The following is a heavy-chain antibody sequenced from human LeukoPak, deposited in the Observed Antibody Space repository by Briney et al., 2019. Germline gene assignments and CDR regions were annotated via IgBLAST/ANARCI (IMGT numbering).Heavy chain of an antibody. J-gene: IGHJ4*02. CDR2: ISGSGST. Sequence: PSETLSLTCTVSGDSISSYYWSWIRQPAGKGQEWIARISGSGSTNYNPSLKSRVTLSVDTSKNQFSLKLSSVTAADTAVYYCARDRTYYDSTGYYFDFWGQGTLVTVSS. CDR1: GDSISSYY. D-gene: IGHD3-22*01. CDR3: ARDRTYYDSTGYYFDF. V-gene: IGHV4-4*07.